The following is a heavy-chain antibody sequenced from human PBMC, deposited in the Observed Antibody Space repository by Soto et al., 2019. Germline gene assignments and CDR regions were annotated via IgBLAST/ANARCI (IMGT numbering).Heavy chain of an antibody. CDR3: ARGVNDSWTGIPTGPDL. V-gene: IGHV3-73*02. J-gene: IGHJ4*02. CDR1: GFTFSGSA. CDR2: IRSKANSYAT. D-gene: IGHD3-3*01. Sequence: EVQLVESGGGLVQPGGSLKVSCAASGFTFSGSAMHWVRQASGKGLVWVGRIRSKANSYATAYAVSVKGRFTISRDDSRDSVDLKMERLPPEASAVSCCARGVNDSWTGIPTGPDLWGQGTVVSVSS.